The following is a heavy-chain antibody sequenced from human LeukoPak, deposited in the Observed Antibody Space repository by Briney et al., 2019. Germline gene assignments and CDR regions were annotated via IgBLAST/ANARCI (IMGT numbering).Heavy chain of an antibody. CDR1: GFTFSSYW. V-gene: IGHV3-74*01. Sequence: GGSLRLSCVASGFTFSSYWMHWVRQAPGKGLVWVSRTNTDGSSTSYADSVKGRFTISRDNAKNTLYLQMNNLRAEDTAVYYCARDHSSGYKGDYFAYWGRGTLVTVSS. D-gene: IGHD3-22*01. CDR3: ARDHSSGYKGDYFAY. CDR2: TNTDGSST. J-gene: IGHJ4*01.